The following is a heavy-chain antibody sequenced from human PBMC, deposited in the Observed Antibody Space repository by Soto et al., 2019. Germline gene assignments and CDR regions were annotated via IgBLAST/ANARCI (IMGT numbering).Heavy chain of an antibody. CDR1: GGSFSGYY. Sequence: SETLSLTCAVYGGSFSGYYWSWIRQPPGKGLEWIGEINHSGSTNYNPSLKSRVTISVDTSKNQFSLKLSSVTAADTAVYYCAKRRGYTSYYFDYWGQGTLVTVSS. CDR3: AKRRGYTSYYFDY. V-gene: IGHV4-34*01. D-gene: IGHD6-13*01. J-gene: IGHJ4*02. CDR2: INHSGST.